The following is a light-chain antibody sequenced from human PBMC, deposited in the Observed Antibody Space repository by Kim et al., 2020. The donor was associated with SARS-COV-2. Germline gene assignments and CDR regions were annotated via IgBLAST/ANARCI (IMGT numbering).Light chain of an antibody. CDR2: YAS. Sequence: SATPQEKVTISCRASQKIYSSLHWYQQTPGQPPKLLIKYASQPISGVPSRFSGSGSGTDFTLTINGLEAEDAAAYYCHQSHTLPYTFGQGTKLEI. V-gene: IGKV6D-21*02. CDR1: QKIYSS. CDR3: HQSHTLPYT. J-gene: IGKJ2*01.